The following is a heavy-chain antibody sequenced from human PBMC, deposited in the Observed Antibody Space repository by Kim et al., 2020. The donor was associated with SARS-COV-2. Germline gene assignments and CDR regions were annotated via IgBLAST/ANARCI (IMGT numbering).Heavy chain of an antibody. CDR3: ARAMYSSSSGFDY. Sequence: YADSVKGRFTISRDNATNSLYLQMNSLRAEDTAVYYCARAMYSSSSGFDYWGQGTLVTVSS. J-gene: IGHJ4*02. V-gene: IGHV3-48*03. D-gene: IGHD6-6*01.